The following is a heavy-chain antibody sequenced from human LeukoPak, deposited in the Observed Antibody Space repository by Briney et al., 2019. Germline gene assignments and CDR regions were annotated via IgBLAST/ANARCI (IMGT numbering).Heavy chain of an antibody. CDR2: ISGDGGNT. CDR3: AKDKGGYDGGSAFDI. CDR1: GFTFYDYA. D-gene: IGHD5-12*01. J-gene: IGHJ3*02. V-gene: IGHV3-43*02. Sequence: PGGSLRLSCAASGFTFYDYAMHWVRHAPGKGLEWVSLISGDGGNTYYADSVKGRFTISRDNSKNSLYLQMNSLRTEDTALYYCAKDKGGYDGGSAFDIWGQGTMVTVSS.